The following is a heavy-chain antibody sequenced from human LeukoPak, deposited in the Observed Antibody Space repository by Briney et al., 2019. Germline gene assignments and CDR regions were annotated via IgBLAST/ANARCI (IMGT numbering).Heavy chain of an antibody. J-gene: IGHJ6*04. CDR1: GFTFSSYS. CDR3: ARVIGDTAMVPNYYYYYGTDV. V-gene: IGHV3-21*01. CDR2: ISSSSSYI. D-gene: IGHD5-18*01. Sequence: GGSLRLSCAASGFTFSSYSMNWVRQAPGKGLEWASSISSSSSYIYYADSVKGRFTISRDNAKNSLYLQMNSLRAEDTAVYYCARVIGDTAMVPNYYYYYGTDVWGKGTTVTVSS.